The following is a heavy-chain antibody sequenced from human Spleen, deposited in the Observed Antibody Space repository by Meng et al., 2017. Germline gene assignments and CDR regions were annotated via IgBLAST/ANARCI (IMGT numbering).Heavy chain of an antibody. D-gene: IGHD3-10*01. CDR3: ARGRDDPTYYGLGV. V-gene: IGHV4-30-4*01. CDR2: IFYSGST. CDR1: GGSVSSGDYY. J-gene: IGHJ6*02. Sequence: QVQLQESGPGLVKPSQTLSLTCTVPGGSVSSGDYYWSWIRQPPGKGLEWVGYIFYSGSTYYNPSLKSRLTMSLDTSENQFSLKLTSVTAADTAVYYCARGRDDPTYYGLGVWGQGTMVTVSS.